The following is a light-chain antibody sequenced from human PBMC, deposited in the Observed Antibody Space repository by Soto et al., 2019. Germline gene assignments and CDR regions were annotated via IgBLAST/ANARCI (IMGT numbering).Light chain of an antibody. J-gene: IGKJ1*01. CDR2: GAS. CDR3: QQYNNWPWT. V-gene: IGKV3-15*01. CDR1: QRVRNN. Sequence: DIVLTQSPGTLSLSPGERATVSCRASQRVRNNYLAWYQQKPGEAPRLLIYGASTRATGIPARFSGSGSGTEFTLTISSLQSEDFAAYYCQQYNNWPWTFGQGTKV.